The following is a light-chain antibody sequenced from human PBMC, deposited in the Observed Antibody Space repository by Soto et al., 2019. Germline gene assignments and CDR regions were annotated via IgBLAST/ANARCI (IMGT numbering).Light chain of an antibody. V-gene: IGKV1-5*01. J-gene: IGKJ1*01. CDR1: QTISNW. CDR3: QQYNTFWT. CDR2: DVS. Sequence: DIQITQSPSTLSASVGDRVTITCRASQTISNWLAWYQQKPGKDPKLLIYDVSSLESGVPSRSSGSGSGTEFTLTINSLQPDDSATYYCQQYNTFWTFGQGTKVDI.